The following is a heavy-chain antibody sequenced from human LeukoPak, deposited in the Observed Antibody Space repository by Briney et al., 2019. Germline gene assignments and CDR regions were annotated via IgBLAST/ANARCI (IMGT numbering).Heavy chain of an antibody. Sequence: PSETLSLTCTVSGGSISSDYWSWIRQPPWKGLDWVAYIYNSGSTSYNPSLKSPVTISMNTSKNQFSLKLSSVTAADTAVYYCARGPGGGSYSDAFDIWGQGTMVTVSS. D-gene: IGHD1-26*01. CDR3: ARGPGGGSYSDAFDI. V-gene: IGHV4-59*01. J-gene: IGHJ3*02. CDR2: IYNSGST. CDR1: GGSISSDY.